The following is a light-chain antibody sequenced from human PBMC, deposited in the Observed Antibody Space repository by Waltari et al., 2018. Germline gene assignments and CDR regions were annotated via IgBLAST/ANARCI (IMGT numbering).Light chain of an antibody. J-gene: IGKJ4*01. CDR3: QRYGSSLT. V-gene: IGKV3-20*01. Sequence: TVLTQSPATMSLTPGVRATLSCRASQSVRGTDLAWYQPTPGQAPRLLIYAASKRATGIPDRFRGSGSGTEFTLTISRLEPEDFAVYYCQRYGSSLTFGGGTTVEIK. CDR2: AAS. CDR1: QSVRGTD.